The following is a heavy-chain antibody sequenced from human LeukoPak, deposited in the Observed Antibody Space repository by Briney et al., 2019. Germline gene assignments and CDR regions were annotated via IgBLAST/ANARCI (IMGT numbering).Heavy chain of an antibody. D-gene: IGHD6-13*01. J-gene: IGHJ4*02. Sequence: PSETLSLTCTVSGGSIGSYYWSWIRQPPGKGLEWIGFIYYSGSTNYNPSLKSRVTISVDTSKNQFSMKLSSVTAADTAVYYWAREKRKNSSRLTEFDYWGQGTLVTVSS. CDR2: IYYSGST. CDR1: GGSIGSYY. V-gene: IGHV4-59*01. CDR3: AREKRKNSSRLTEFDY.